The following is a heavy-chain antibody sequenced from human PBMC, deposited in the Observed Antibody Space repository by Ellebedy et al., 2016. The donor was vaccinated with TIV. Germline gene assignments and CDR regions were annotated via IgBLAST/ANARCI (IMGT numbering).Heavy chain of an antibody. V-gene: IGHV4-39*01. Sequence: SETLSLXXTVSGDSISSSTTHYWGWIRQPPGKGLEWIGIIHYNGNIYYNPSLKSRVTISVDTSKNQFSLKLSSVTAADTALYYCARHYPGGYPGGVWGKGTTVTVSS. CDR2: IHYNGNI. CDR1: GDSISSSTTHY. J-gene: IGHJ6*04. D-gene: IGHD2-15*01. CDR3: ARHYPGGYPGGV.